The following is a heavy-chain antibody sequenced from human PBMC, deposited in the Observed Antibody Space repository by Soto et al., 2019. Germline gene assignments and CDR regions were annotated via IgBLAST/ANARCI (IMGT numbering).Heavy chain of an antibody. CDR2: ISGSGGST. D-gene: IGHD3-22*01. CDR3: AKRGPLDSSGYSFDY. CDR1: GFTFSSYA. J-gene: IGHJ4*02. Sequence: SLRLSCAASGFTFSSYAMNWVRQAPGKGLEWVSAISGSGGSTYYADSVKGRFTISRDNSKNTLYLQMNSLRAEDTAVYYCAKRGPLDSSGYSFDYWGQGTLVTVSS. V-gene: IGHV3-23*01.